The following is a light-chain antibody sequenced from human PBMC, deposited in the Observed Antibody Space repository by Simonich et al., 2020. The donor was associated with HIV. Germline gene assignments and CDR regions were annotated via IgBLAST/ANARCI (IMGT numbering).Light chain of an antibody. J-gene: IGKJ1*01. CDR2: DAS. CDR3: QQYNNWPPWT. CDR1: QSVSSN. V-gene: IGKV3-15*01. Sequence: EMVMTQSPATLSLSPGERATLSCRASQSVSSNLAWYQQKPGQAPTLLIYDASTRATGIPARFSGSGSGTEFTLTISSLQSEDFAVYYCQQYNNWPPWTFGQGTKVEIK.